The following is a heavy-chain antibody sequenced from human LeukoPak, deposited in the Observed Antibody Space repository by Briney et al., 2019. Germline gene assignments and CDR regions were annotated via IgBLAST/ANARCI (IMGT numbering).Heavy chain of an antibody. CDR3: ARVGVAGFDY. CDR2: IKEDVSDK. Sequence: EGSLRLSCAASGFTIDDYWMSWVRQAPGKGLEWVANIKEDVSDKYYVDSVKGRFTISRDNAKNSLYLQMSRLRAEDTAVYYCARVGVAGFDYWGQGILVTVSS. J-gene: IGHJ4*02. CDR1: GFTIDDYW. V-gene: IGHV3-7*03. D-gene: IGHD3-3*01.